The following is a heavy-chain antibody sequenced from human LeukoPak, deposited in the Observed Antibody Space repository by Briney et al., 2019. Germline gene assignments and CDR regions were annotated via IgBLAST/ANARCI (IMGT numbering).Heavy chain of an antibody. CDR3: ARVLDDYGDY. J-gene: IGHJ4*02. CDR1: GGSVSSGSYS. V-gene: IGHV4-30-2*01. Sequence: SETLSLTCTVSGGSVSSGSYSWSWIRQPPGKGLEWIGYIYHSGSTYYNPSLKSRVTISVDRSKNQFSLKLSSVTAADTAVYYCARVLDDYGDYWGQGTLVTVSS. CDR2: IYHSGST.